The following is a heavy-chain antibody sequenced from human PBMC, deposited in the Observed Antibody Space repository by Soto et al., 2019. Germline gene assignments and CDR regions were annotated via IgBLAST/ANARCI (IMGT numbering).Heavy chain of an antibody. CDR2: IYYSGST. D-gene: IGHD2-15*01. V-gene: IGHV4-39*01. Sequence: SETLSLTCTVSGGSISSSSYYWGWIRQPPGKGLEWIGSIYYSGSTYYNPSLKSRVTISVDTSKNQFSLKPSSVTAADTAVYYCARQLIVVVVAASFNWFDPWGQGTLVTVSS. CDR1: GGSISSSSYY. J-gene: IGHJ5*02. CDR3: ARQLIVVVVAASFNWFDP.